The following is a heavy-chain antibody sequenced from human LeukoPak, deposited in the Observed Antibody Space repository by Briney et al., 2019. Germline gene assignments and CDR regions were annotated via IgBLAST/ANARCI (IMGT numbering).Heavy chain of an antibody. V-gene: IGHV4-39*01. Sequence: PSETLSLTCTVSGGSISSYHWGWIRQPPGKGLEWIGNIYYSGSTYYSPSLKSRVTISVDTSKNLFSLKLSSVTAADTAVYYCARHLFSGGWYHVDSWGQGTLVTVSS. CDR1: GGSISSYH. D-gene: IGHD6-19*01. J-gene: IGHJ4*02. CDR3: ARHLFSGGWYHVDS. CDR2: IYYSGST.